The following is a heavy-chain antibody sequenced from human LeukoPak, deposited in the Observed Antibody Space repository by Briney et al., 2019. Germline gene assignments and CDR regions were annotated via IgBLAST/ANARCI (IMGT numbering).Heavy chain of an antibody. V-gene: IGHV3-53*01. J-gene: IGHJ4*02. D-gene: IGHD5-24*01. CDR1: EFTLSRNY. CDR3: TRDQMNY. CDR2: IFSNGDT. Sequence: GGSLRLSCTASEFTLSRNYMLWVRQAPGKGLEWVSLIFSNGDTHYADSVKGRFTISRDTSKNTVSLQMNSLRVEDTAMYYCTRDQMNYWGQGTLVTVSS.